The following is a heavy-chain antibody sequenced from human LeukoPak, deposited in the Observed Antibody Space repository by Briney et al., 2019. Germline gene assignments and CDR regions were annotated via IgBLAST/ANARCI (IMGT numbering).Heavy chain of an antibody. J-gene: IGHJ6*03. CDR2: INPNSGGT. D-gene: IGHD5-18*01. V-gene: IGHV1-2*06. CDR1: GYTFTGYY. CDR3: ARDGWIQLWLRNYYYMDV. Sequence: ASVKVSFKASGYTFTGYYMHWVRQAPGQGLEWMGRINPNSGGTNYAQKFQGRVTMTRDTSISTAYMELSRLRSDDTAVYYCARDGWIQLWLRNYYYMDVWGKETTVTVSS.